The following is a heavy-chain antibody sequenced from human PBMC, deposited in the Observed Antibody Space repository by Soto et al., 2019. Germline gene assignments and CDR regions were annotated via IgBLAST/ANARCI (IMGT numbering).Heavy chain of an antibody. J-gene: IGHJ6*03. CDR1: GYTFTSYY. V-gene: IGHV1-46*01. CDR2: INPSGGNT. Sequence: ASVKVSCKASGYTFTSYYMHWVRQAPGQGLEWMGIINPSGGNTSYAQKFQGRVTMTRNTSISTVYMEPSSLRSEDTAVYYCARSFDYYYMDVWGKGTTVTVSS. CDR3: ARSFDYYYMDV.